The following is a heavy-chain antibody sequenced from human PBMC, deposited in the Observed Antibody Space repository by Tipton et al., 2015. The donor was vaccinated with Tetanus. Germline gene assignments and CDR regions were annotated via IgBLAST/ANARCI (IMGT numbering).Heavy chain of an antibody. CDR3: ARNYDSSGYYYYYYYGMDV. D-gene: IGHD3-22*01. V-gene: IGHV4-59*12. Sequence: LRLSCTVSGGSISSYYWSWIRQPPGKGLEWIGYIYYSGSTNYNPSLKSRVTISVDTSKNQFSLKLSSVTAADTAVYYCARNYDSSGYYYYYYYGMDVWGQGTTVTVSS. J-gene: IGHJ6*02. CDR2: IYYSGST. CDR1: GGSISSYY.